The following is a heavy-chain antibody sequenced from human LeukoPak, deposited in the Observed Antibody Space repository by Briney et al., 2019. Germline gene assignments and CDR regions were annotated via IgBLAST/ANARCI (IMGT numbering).Heavy chain of an antibody. CDR2: ISGRGGST. Sequence: GGSLRLSCAASGFTFTSYAMSWVRQAPGKGLEWVSEISGRGGSTYYADSVKGRFTISRDNSKNTLYLQMNSLRAEDTAVYYCARDRKGIGRNYYYYMDVWGKGTTVTISS. CDR3: ARDRKGIGRNYYYYMDV. CDR1: GFTFTSYA. J-gene: IGHJ6*03. V-gene: IGHV3-23*01. D-gene: IGHD3-10*01.